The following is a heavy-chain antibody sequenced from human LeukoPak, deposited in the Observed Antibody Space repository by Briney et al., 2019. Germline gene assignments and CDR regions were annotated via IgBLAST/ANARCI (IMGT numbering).Heavy chain of an antibody. V-gene: IGHV1-69*04. CDR2: IIPILGIA. D-gene: IGHD5-18*01. J-gene: IGHJ4*02. Sequence: SVKVSCKASGGTFSSYAISWVRQAPGQGLEWMGRIIPILGIANYAQKFQGRVTITADKSTSTAYMELSSLRSEDTAVYYCARSSWTTDTAMDYYFDYWGQGTLVTVSS. CDR1: GGTFSSYA. CDR3: ARSSWTTDTAMDYYFDY.